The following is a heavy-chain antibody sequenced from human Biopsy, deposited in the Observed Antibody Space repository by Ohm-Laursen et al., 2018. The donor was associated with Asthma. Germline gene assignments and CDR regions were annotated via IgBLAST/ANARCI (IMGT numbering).Heavy chain of an antibody. V-gene: IGHV3-7*01. CDR2: IKHDGSEK. D-gene: IGHD3-3*02. Sequence: SLRLSCAASGFTFGDYWMSWVRQVPGKGLEWVANIKHDGSEKNHVDSLKGRFTISRDNAKNSLYLQMNSLRAEDTAVYYCAITFHFWSPYHAEHYQLWGQGTLVTVSS. CDR1: GFTFGDYW. CDR3: AITFHFWSPYHAEHYQL. J-gene: IGHJ1*01.